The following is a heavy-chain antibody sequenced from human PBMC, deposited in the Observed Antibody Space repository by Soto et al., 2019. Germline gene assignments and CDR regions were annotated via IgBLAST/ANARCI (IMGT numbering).Heavy chain of an antibody. V-gene: IGHV1-18*01. J-gene: IGHJ4*02. D-gene: IGHD4-17*01. CDR3: ARLMTMVTTNYFDY. Sequence: QVELVQSGSEVKKPGASVKVSCKASGYIFTSYGISWLRRAPGQGLEWLGGTTAFSGNAIYAQRFQGRVTMTTDTSTSTAYMELRSLRSDDTAVYYCARLMTMVTTNYFDYWGQGTLVSVSS. CDR2: TTAFSGNA. CDR1: GYIFTSYG.